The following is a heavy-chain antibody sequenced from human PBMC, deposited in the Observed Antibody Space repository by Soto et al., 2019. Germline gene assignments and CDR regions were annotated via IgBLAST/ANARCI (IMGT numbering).Heavy chain of an antibody. CDR2: IYWDDVM. CDR1: GFSLSTSGVG. V-gene: IGHV2-5*02. D-gene: IGHD3-10*01. CDR3: AHRPYYGRGAFDI. Sequence: QITLKESGPTLVEPTQTLTLTCTFSGFSLSTSGVGVGWIRQPPGKALEWLALIYWDDVMRYSPSLKNRLTNTKATSNNQVVLTMTNMDPVETATYYCAHRPYYGRGAFDIWGQGTMVTVSS. J-gene: IGHJ3*02.